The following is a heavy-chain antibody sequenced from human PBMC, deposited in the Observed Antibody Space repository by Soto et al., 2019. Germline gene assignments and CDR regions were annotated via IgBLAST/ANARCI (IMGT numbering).Heavy chain of an antibody. CDR1: RFAFSSYS. CDR3: TRDRSSFMRGRIRGPYGGLDV. J-gene: IGHJ6*02. V-gene: IGHV3-21*01. D-gene: IGHD3-10*01. Sequence: QLVESGGGLVKPGGSLRVSCAASRFAFSSYSMHWVRQAPMKGLEWVASINSVASYVYYADSVEGRFTISRDNAKNSVYLQMNSLIAEDTAVYYCTRDRSSFMRGRIRGPYGGLDVWGQGTTVLVS. CDR2: INSVASYV.